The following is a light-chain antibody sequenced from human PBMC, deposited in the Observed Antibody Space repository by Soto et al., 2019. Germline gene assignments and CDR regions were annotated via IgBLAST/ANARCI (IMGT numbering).Light chain of an antibody. Sequence: EIVLKHSPGTLSLSPGDRATLSCRASQILGSRSLAWYQQKPGQAPRLLIYGASRRATGVPDRFSGSGSGTDFTLTISSLQPEDSASYYCLQDHEYLTFGGGTKVDIK. CDR1: QILGSRS. CDR2: GAS. J-gene: IGKJ4*01. CDR3: LQDHEYLT. V-gene: IGKV3-20*01.